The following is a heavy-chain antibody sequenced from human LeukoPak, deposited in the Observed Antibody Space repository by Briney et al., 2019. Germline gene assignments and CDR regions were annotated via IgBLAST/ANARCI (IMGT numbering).Heavy chain of an antibody. J-gene: IGHJ6*03. CDR2: IYYSGST. CDR1: GGSISSSSYY. CDR3: ARVESGWNYMDV. V-gene: IGHV4-39*01. D-gene: IGHD3-3*01. Sequence: LETLSLTCTVSGGSISSSSYYWGWIRQPPGKGLEWIGSIYYSGSTYYNPSLKSRVTISVDTSKNQFSLKLSSVTAADTAVYYCARVESGWNYMDVWGKGTTVTVSS.